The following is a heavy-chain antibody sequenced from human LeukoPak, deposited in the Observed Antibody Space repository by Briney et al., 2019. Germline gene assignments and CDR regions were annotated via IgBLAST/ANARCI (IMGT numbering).Heavy chain of an antibody. CDR2: INPSGGST. Sequence: ASAKVSCKASGYTFTSYYMHWGRQAPGQGLEWMGIINPSGGSTSYAQKFQGRVTMTRDTSTSTVYMELSSLRSEDTAVYYCALSLEEYRIQLWLLFDYWGQGTLVTVSS. J-gene: IGHJ4*02. CDR1: GYTFTSYY. D-gene: IGHD5-18*01. CDR3: ALSLEEYRIQLWLLFDY. V-gene: IGHV1-46*03.